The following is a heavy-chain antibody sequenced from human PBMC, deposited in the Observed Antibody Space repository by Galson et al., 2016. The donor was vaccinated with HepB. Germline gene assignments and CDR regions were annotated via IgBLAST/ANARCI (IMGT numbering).Heavy chain of an antibody. CDR3: AKNWNYVIRGSDYYTMDI. CDR1: GFTVSNNY. CDR2: MYSGGRT. J-gene: IGHJ6*02. Sequence: SLRLSCAASGFTVSNNYMSWVRQAPGKGLEGVSVMYSGGRTHYADSVKGRFTISRDNSKNTLYLQMNSLRAEDTAVYYCAKNWNYVIRGSDYYTMDIWGQGTTVTVSS. V-gene: IGHV3-53*05. D-gene: IGHD1-7*01.